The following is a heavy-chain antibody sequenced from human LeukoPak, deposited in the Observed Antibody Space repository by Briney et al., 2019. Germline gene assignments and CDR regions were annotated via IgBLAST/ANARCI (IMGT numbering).Heavy chain of an antibody. CDR1: GFTFSSYP. D-gene: IGHD6-25*01. CDR2: ISARGEST. Sequence: GGSLRLSCATSGFTFSSYPMSWVRQAPGKGLEWVSAISARGESTYYAESVRGRVTISRDMSKNTLYFQMNSLGAEDTAVYYCVKVFASSSDYFPHFWGQGTLVTVSS. J-gene: IGHJ4*02. CDR3: VKVFASSSDYFPHF. V-gene: IGHV3-23*01.